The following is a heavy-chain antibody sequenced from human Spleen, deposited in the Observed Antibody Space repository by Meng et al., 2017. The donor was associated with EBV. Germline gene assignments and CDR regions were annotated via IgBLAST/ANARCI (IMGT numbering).Heavy chain of an antibody. CDR2: IIPIFGTT. D-gene: IGHD5-24*01. V-gene: IGHV1-69*01. CDR1: GGTFSSYA. CDR3: ARVGGGEVATFDY. Sequence: VQSGAEVKKPGSSGKAPCKASGGTFSSYAISWVRQAPGQGHEWMGDIIPIFGTTNYAQKFQGRVTISADESTSTAYMELSSLRSQDTAVYFCARVGGGEVATFDYWGQGTLVTVSS. J-gene: IGHJ4*02.